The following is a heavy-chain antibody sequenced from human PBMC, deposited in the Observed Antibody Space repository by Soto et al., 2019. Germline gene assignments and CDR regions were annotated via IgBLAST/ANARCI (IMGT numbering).Heavy chain of an antibody. V-gene: IGHV1-69*08. CDR1: GGTFSPYT. J-gene: IGHJ4*02. CDR2: IIPFHGVT. D-gene: IGHD3-10*01. Sequence: QVQLVQSEAEVKKPGSSVKVSCKASGGTFSPYTINWVRQAPGQGLEWMGRIIPFHGVTNYAQKFQARVTITADKSTSTAYMELSGLIFEDTAMYYCTRDWEITVSTWSFGGFWGRGTLVTVSS. CDR3: TRDWEITVSTWSFGGF.